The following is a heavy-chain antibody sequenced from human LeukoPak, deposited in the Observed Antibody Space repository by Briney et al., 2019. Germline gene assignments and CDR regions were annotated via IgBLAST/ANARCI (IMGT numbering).Heavy chain of an antibody. V-gene: IGHV1-18*01. Sequence: ASVKVSCKASGYTFTSYGISWVRQAPGQGLEWMGWISAYNGNTNYAQKLQGRVTMTTDTSTSTAYMELRSLRSDDTAVYYCARGVLGHYYDSSGYYLDYWGQGTLVTVSS. J-gene: IGHJ4*02. CDR1: GYTFTSYG. CDR3: ARGVLGHYYDSSGYYLDY. CDR2: ISAYNGNT. D-gene: IGHD3-22*01.